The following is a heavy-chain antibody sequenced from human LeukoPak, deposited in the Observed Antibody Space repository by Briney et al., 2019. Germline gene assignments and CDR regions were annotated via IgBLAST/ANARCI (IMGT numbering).Heavy chain of an antibody. CDR1: GFTFSSYG. V-gene: IGHV3-30*02. CDR3: AKVLEDGDYGMDV. J-gene: IGHJ6*02. Sequence: GGSLRLSCAASGFTFSSYGMHWARQAPGKGLEWVAFIRYDGSNKYYADSVKGRFTISRDNSKNTLYLQMNSLRAEDTAVYYCAKVLEDGDYGMDVWGQGTTVTVSS. CDR2: IRYDGSNK. D-gene: IGHD4-17*01.